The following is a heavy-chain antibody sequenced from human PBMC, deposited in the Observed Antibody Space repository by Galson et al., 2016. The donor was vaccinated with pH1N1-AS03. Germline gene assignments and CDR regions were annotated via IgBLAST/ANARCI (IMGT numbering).Heavy chain of an antibody. D-gene: IGHD1-26*01. CDR2: INPNNGVT. Sequence: SVKVSCKASGYIFTGFYVHWVRQAPGQGLEWMGWINPNNGVTNYAQKFQAWVTMTGDTSISTAYVELYGLKSDDTAVSYWARDPRGPCSSATCATTYYFGMDVWGQGTTVIVSS. CDR3: ARDPRGPCSSATCATTYYFGMDV. CDR1: GYIFTGFY. J-gene: IGHJ6*02. V-gene: IGHV1-2*04.